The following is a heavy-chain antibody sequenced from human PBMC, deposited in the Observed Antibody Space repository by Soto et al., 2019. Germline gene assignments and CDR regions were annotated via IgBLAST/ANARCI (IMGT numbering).Heavy chain of an antibody. CDR3: ARSWSYFDY. D-gene: IGHD6-13*01. V-gene: IGHV4-61*01. J-gene: IGHJ4*02. Sequence: TSETLSLTCTVSGGSVSSGSYYWSWIRQPPGKGLEWIGYIYYSGSTNYNPSLKSRVTISVDTSKNQFSLKLSSVTAADTAVYYCARSWSYFDYWGQGTLVTVSS. CDR2: IYYSGST. CDR1: GGSVSSGSYY.